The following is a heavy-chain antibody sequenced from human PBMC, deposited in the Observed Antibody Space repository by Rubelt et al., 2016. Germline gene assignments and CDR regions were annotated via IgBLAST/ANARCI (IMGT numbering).Heavy chain of an antibody. CDR1: GGSISSSSYY. J-gene: IGHJ6*02. CDR3: ARGRMGFHYYYYGMDV. Sequence: QLQLQESGPGLVKPSETLSLTCTVSGGSISSSSYYWGWIRQPPGKGLEWIGSIYYSGSTYYNPSLKSRVTISVDTSKNQFSLKLSSVTAADTAVYYGARGRMGFHYYYYGMDVWGQGTTVTVSS. CDR2: IYYSGST. D-gene: IGHD1-26*01. V-gene: IGHV4-39*01.